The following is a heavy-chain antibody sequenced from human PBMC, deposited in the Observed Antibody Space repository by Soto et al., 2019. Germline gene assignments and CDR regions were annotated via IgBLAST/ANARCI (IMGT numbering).Heavy chain of an antibody. J-gene: IGHJ4*02. D-gene: IGHD3-22*01. CDR2: ISAYNGNT. V-gene: IGHV1-18*04. Sequence: ASVKVSCKASGYTFANYGLNWGRQAPGQGLEWMGWISAYNGNTNYAQKFRGRATMTTDTSTSTAYMELRSLRSDDTAVYYCARGSDSSGYYSYLDSRGQGALVTVSS. CDR3: ARGSDSSGYYSYLDS. CDR1: GYTFANYG.